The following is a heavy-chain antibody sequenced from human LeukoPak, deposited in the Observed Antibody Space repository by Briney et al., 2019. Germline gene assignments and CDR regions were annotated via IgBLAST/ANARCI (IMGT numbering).Heavy chain of an antibody. J-gene: IGHJ4*02. CDR1: GGSISSSSYY. Sequence: SETLSLTCTVSGGSISSSSYYWSWIRQPPGKGLEWIGYIYYSGSTNYNPSLKSRVTISVDTSKNQFSLKLSSVTAADTAVYYCARDLSGSYFDYWGQGTLVTVSS. CDR2: IYYSGST. D-gene: IGHD1-1*01. V-gene: IGHV4-61*01. CDR3: ARDLSGSYFDY.